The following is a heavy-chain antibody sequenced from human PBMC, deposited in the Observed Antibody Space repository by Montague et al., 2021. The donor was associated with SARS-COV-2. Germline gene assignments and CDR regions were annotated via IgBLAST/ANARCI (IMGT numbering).Heavy chain of an antibody. CDR1: GGSINNYY. Sequence: SETLSLTCSVSGGSINNYYWCWVRQYPGKGLEWIGDIYYSGSVTTXYNPSLKSRVSISVDTSENQFSLKLTSVTAADTAVYYCARRGGGEVFARFMYWYFDVWSRGSLVTVSS. V-gene: IGHV4-59*13. D-gene: IGHD2-21*01. CDR2: IYYSGSVTT. CDR3: ARRGGGEVFARFMYWYFDV. J-gene: IGHJ2*01.